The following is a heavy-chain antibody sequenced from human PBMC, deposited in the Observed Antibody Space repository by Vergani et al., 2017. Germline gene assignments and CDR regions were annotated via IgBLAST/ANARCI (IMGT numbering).Heavy chain of an antibody. D-gene: IGHD2-8*01. Sequence: QVKLQESGPGLVKPSETLSLTCTVSGASVNSYYSSWVRPPPGKGLEWMGYVCFRGYTLSDSTVMGRMTISFNTSSNQFFLSLTSVTTADTAVYYCARSRVYCCEGSPDYWGQGTLVTVSS. CDR2: VCFRGYT. CDR3: ARSRVYCCEGSPDY. J-gene: IGHJ4*02. V-gene: IGHV4-59*02. CDR1: GASVNSYY.